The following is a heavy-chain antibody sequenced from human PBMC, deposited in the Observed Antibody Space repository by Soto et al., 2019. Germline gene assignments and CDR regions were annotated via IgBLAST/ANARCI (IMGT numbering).Heavy chain of an antibody. V-gene: IGHV5-10-1*01. CDR1: GYSFTSYW. J-gene: IGHJ3*02. Sequence: GESLKISCKGSGYSFTSYWISWVRQMPGKGLEWMGRIDPSDSYTNYSPSFQGHVTISADKSISTAYLQWSSLKASDTAMYYCARRKRDGYNPGYAFDIWRQGTMVTVSS. D-gene: IGHD5-12*01. CDR3: ARRKRDGYNPGYAFDI. CDR2: IDPSDSYT.